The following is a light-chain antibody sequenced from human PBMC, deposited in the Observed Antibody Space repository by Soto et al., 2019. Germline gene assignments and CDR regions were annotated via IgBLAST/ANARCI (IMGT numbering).Light chain of an antibody. J-gene: IGKJ3*01. CDR2: DAS. CDR1: QSISRS. Sequence: DIQMTQSPSTLSASVGDRVTITCRASQSISRSLAWYQQNPGKAPKLLIFDASSLESGVPSRFSGSGSGTEFTLTISSLQPDDFATYYCQHYNDFLLIFGPATTVDIK. CDR3: QHYNDFLLI. V-gene: IGKV1-5*01.